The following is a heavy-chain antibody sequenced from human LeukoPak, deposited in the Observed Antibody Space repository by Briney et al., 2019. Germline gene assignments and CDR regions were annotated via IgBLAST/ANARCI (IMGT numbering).Heavy chain of an antibody. J-gene: IGHJ4*02. Sequence: GGSLRLSCAASRFIFSSYVMYWVRQAPGKGLEWVAVISDDGSNKYYADSVKGRFTISRDNSKNTLYLQMNSLRAEDTAVYYCARDSIGADYYFDYWGQGTLVTVSS. CDR1: RFIFSSYV. D-gene: IGHD6-6*01. V-gene: IGHV3-30-3*01. CDR2: ISDDGSNK. CDR3: ARDSIGADYYFDY.